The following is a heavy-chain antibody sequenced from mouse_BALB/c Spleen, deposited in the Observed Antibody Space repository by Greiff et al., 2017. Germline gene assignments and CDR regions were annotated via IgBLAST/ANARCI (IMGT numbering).Heavy chain of an antibody. V-gene: IGHV5-17*02. J-gene: IGHJ4*01. D-gene: IGHD1-1*01. Sequence: EVQLQESGGGLVQPGGSRKLSCAASGFTFSSFGMHWVRQAPEKGLEWVAYISSGSSTIYYADTVKGRFTISRDNPKNTLFLQMTSLRSEDTAMYYCARGDYGSRHYAMDYWGQGTSVTVSS. CDR1: GFTFSSFG. CDR2: ISSGSSTI. CDR3: ARGDYGSRHYAMDY.